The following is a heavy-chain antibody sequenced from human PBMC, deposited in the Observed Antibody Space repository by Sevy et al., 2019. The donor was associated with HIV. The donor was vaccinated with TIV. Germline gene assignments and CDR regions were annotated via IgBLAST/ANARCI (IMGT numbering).Heavy chain of an antibody. Sequence: SETLSLTCAVYGGSFSGYYWSWIRQPPGKGLEWIGEINHSGSTNYNPSLKSRVTISVDTSKNQFSLKLSSVTAADTAVYYCASLPGTAAAGGVWGQGTTVTVSS. J-gene: IGHJ6*02. CDR3: ASLPGTAAAGGV. V-gene: IGHV4-34*01. CDR2: INHSGST. D-gene: IGHD6-13*01. CDR1: GGSFSGYY.